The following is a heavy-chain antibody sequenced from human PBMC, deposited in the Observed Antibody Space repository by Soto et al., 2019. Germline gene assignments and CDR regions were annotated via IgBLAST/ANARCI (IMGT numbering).Heavy chain of an antibody. D-gene: IGHD2-21*02. V-gene: IGHV4-59*11. Sequence: QVQLQASGPGVVKPTETLSLTCTVSGVSITHHYWGWIRQPPGKGLEWIGHIYYSVTGPYNPALESRVTMSVDTSKNQVSLRMTSATAADTPVYYCARREGDGFGLNLWGQGALVTVSS. CDR1: GVSITHHY. J-gene: IGHJ5*02. CDR3: ARREGDGFGLNL. CDR2: IYYSVTG.